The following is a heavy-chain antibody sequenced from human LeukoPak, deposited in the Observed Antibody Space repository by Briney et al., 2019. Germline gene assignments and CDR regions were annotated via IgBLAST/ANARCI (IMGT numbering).Heavy chain of an antibody. V-gene: IGHV4-59*01. CDR1: GGSISSYY. CDR2: IYYSGST. CDR3: ARANPYSGSYYGSFDY. Sequence: SETLSLTCTVSGGSISSYYWSWIRQPPGKGLDWIGYIYYSGSTNYNPSLKSRLTISVDRSKNQFSLKLSSVTAADTAVYFCARANPYSGSYYGSFDYWGQGTLVTVSS. D-gene: IGHD1-26*01. J-gene: IGHJ4*02.